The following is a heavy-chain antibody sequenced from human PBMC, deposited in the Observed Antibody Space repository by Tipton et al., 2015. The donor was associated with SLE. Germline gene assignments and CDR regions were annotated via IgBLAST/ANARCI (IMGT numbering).Heavy chain of an antibody. V-gene: IGHV4-59*01. D-gene: IGHD6-13*01. Sequence: TLSLTCTVSGGSISSYYWSWIRQPPGKGLEWIGYIYYSVSTNYNPSLKSRVTISVDTSKNQFSLKLSSVTAADTAVYYCARDLGSSGSFDYWSQGTLVTVSS. CDR3: ARDLGSSGSFDY. CDR1: GGSISSYY. J-gene: IGHJ4*02. CDR2: IYYSVST.